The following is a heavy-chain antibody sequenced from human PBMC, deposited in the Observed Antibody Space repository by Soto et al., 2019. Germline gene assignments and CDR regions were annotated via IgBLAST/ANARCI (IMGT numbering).Heavy chain of an antibody. CDR1: GFPFSSYA. Sequence: PGGSLRLSCASSGFPFSSYAMIWVRQAPGKGLEWVSVISGGGGSTYYADSVKGRFTISRDNSQETLYLQMNSLRAEDTAVYYCAKDVYGSTIYYLDFWGQGTLVTVSS. CDR2: ISGGGGST. CDR3: AKDVYGSTIYYLDF. V-gene: IGHV3-23*01. D-gene: IGHD6-13*01. J-gene: IGHJ4*02.